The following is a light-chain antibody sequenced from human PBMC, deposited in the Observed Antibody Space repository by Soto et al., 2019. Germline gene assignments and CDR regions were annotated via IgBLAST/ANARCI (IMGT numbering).Light chain of an antibody. J-gene: IGKJ1*01. CDR3: QQYNTYWT. Sequence: DIQMTKSPSTLSASVGDRVTITCRASQSISSWLAWYQQKPGKAPKILIYKASSLESGVPSRFSGSGSGTEFTLTISSLQPDDFATYYCQQYNTYWTFGQGPTGAIK. CDR2: KAS. V-gene: IGKV1-5*03. CDR1: QSISSW.